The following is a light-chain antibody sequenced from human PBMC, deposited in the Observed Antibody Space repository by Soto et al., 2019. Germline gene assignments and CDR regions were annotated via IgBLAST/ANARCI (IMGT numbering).Light chain of an antibody. V-gene: IGLV2-14*03. CDR3: SSYTRSRDVV. CDR1: SSDVGGYNY. CDR2: DVS. Sequence: QSALTQPASVSGSPGQSITISCTGTSSDVGGYNYVSWYQQHPGKAPKLIIYDVSNRPSGVSNRFSGSKSGNMASLTISGLQAEDDADYYCSSYTRSRDVVFGGGTKVTVL. J-gene: IGLJ2*01.